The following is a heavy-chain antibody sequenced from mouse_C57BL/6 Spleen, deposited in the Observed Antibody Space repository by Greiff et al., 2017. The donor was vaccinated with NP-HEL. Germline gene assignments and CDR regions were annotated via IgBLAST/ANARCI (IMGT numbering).Heavy chain of an antibody. CDR3: ARLGINDASMDY. CDR1: GYAFSSSW. J-gene: IGHJ4*01. Sequence: QVQLQQSGPELVKPGASVKISCKASGYAFSSSWMNWVKQRPGKGLEWIGRIYPGDGDTNYNGKFKGKATLTADKSSSTAYMQLSSLTSEDSAVYFCARLGINDASMDYRGQGTSVTVSS. V-gene: IGHV1-82*01. CDR2: IYPGDGDT. D-gene: IGHD2-3*01.